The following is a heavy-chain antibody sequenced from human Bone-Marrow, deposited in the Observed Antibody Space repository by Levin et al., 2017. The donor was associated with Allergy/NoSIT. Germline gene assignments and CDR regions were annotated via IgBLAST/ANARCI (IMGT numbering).Heavy chain of an antibody. CDR3: AGVSVAESPKWIFDL. D-gene: IGHD5-12*01. Sequence: RASVKVSCKASGYTFTRYYMHWVRQAPGQGLEWMGIITPSGGDTSYAQKFQGRVTMTRDTSTSTVYMELSSLRSEDTAVYYCAGVSVAESPKWIFDLWGRGTLVTVSS. CDR1: GYTFTRYY. J-gene: IGHJ2*01. CDR2: ITPSGGDT. V-gene: IGHV1-46*01.